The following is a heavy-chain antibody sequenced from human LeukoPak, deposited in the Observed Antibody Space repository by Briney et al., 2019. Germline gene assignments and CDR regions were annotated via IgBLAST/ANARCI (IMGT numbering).Heavy chain of an antibody. J-gene: IGHJ4*02. CDR2: INPSGGST. Sequence: ASVKVSCKASGYTFTSYYMHWVRQAPGQGLEWMGIINPSGGSTSYAQKFQGRVTMTRDTSTSTVYMELSSLRSEDTAVYYCARDQFYYDSSGYYFDYWGQGTLLTVSS. CDR1: GYTFTSYY. V-gene: IGHV1-46*01. CDR3: ARDQFYYDSSGYYFDY. D-gene: IGHD3-22*01.